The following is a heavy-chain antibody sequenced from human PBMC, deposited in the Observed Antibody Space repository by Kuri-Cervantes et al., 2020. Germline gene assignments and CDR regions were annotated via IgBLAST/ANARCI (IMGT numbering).Heavy chain of an antibody. J-gene: IGHJ6*02. Sequence: GGSLRLSCAASGFTFSSYGMHWVRQAPGKGLEWVAVISYDGSNKYYADSVKGRFTISRDNSKNTLYLQMNSLRAEDTAVYYCAKDLVVRGVINYYYGMGVWGQGTTVTVSS. CDR1: GFTFSSYG. D-gene: IGHD3-10*01. CDR3: AKDLVVRGVINYYYGMGV. CDR2: ISYDGSNK. V-gene: IGHV3-30*18.